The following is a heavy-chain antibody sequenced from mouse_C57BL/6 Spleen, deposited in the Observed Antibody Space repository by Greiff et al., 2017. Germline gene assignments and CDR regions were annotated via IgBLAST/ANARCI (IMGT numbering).Heavy chain of an antibody. CDR3: ARRTAQATWYYAMDY. CDR1: GFTFSDYG. V-gene: IGHV5-17*01. J-gene: IGHJ4*01. D-gene: IGHD3-2*02. Sequence: EVKLMESGGGLVKPGGSLKLSCAASGFTFSDYGMHWVRQAPEKGLEWVAYISSGSSTIYYADTVKGRFTISRDNAKNTLFLQMTSLRSEDTAMYYCARRTAQATWYYAMDYWGQGTSVTVSS. CDR2: ISSGSSTI.